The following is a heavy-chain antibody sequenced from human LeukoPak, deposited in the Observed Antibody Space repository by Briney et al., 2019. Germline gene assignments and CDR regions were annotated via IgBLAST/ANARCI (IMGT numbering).Heavy chain of an antibody. Sequence: GGSLRLSCAASGFTFSSNAMSWVRQHPARELVWCLGIIGSGGSTYYADSVKDRFTISRDNSKNTLYLQMNSLRAEDTAVYYCAKDPVGDYLDYWGQGTLVTVSS. CDR1: GFTFSSNA. J-gene: IGHJ4*02. CDR3: AKDPVGDYLDY. CDR2: IIGSGGST. V-gene: IGHV3-23*01. D-gene: IGHD3-16*01.